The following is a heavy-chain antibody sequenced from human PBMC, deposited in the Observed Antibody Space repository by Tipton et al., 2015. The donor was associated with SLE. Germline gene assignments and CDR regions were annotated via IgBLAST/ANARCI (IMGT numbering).Heavy chain of an antibody. D-gene: IGHD2-15*01. CDR2: FYYSGST. CDR3: SRHPVVATATAWSLDL. V-gene: IGHV4-59*01. J-gene: IGHJ2*01. CDR1: GGSISSYY. Sequence: TLSLTCTVSGGSISSYYWNWIRQFPGKGLEWIGYFYYSGSTSYNPSLKSRVTISLDKSKNQFSLKLSSVTAADTAVYYCSRHPVVATATAWSLDLWGRCTLVIVSS.